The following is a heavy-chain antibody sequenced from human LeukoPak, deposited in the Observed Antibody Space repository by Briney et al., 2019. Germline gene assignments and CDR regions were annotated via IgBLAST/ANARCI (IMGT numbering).Heavy chain of an antibody. Sequence: PGGSLRLSCAASGFTFSSYAVSWVRQAPGKGLEWVSAISGSGGSTYYADSVKGRFTISRDNSKNTLYLQMNSLRAEDTAVYYCAKVSRQLVLYLVDYWGQGTLVTVSS. J-gene: IGHJ4*02. CDR2: ISGSGGST. V-gene: IGHV3-23*01. CDR1: GFTFSSYA. CDR3: AKVSRQLVLYLVDY. D-gene: IGHD6-6*01.